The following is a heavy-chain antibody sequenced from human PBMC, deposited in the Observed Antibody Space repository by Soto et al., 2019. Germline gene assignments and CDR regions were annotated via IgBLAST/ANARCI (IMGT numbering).Heavy chain of an antibody. CDR3: ARLRSDACDI. J-gene: IGHJ3*02. Sequence: EVQLVESGGRLVKPGESLRLSCVASGFDFSYYTMNWVRQAPGKGLEWVSAISASSSHKYYADSVRGRFTFSRDNANNSLYLQMNNLRVEDSSVYDCARLRSDACDIWGQGTLVTVSS. D-gene: IGHD4-17*01. CDR2: ISASSSHK. CDR1: GFDFSYYT. V-gene: IGHV3-21*02.